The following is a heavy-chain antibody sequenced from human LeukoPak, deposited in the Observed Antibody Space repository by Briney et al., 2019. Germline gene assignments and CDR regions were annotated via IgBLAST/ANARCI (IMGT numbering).Heavy chain of an antibody. J-gene: IGHJ4*02. CDR2: IFYSGST. CDR1: GGSFSGYY. V-gene: IGHV4-59*08. CDR3: ARHGSVSSGALV. D-gene: IGHD3-22*01. Sequence: KPSETLSLTCAVYGGSFSGYYWSWIRQPPGKGLEWIGYIFYSGSTNYNPSLKSRVTISLDTSKNQFSLRLSSVTAADTAVYYCARHGSVSSGALVWGQGTLVTVSS.